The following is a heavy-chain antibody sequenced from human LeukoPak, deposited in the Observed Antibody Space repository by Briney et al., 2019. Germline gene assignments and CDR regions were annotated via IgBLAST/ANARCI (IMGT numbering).Heavy chain of an antibody. J-gene: IGHJ3*02. D-gene: IGHD4-23*01. CDR2: ISYDGSNK. CDR3: ARDSDYGGNPTGAFDI. CDR1: GFTFSNYW. Sequence: PGGSLRLSCVASGFTFSNYWMSWVRQAPGKGLEWVAVISYDGSNKYHADSVKSRFTISRDNSKNTLYLQMNSLRAEDTAVYYCARDSDYGGNPTGAFDIWGQGTMVTVSS. V-gene: IGHV3-30-3*01.